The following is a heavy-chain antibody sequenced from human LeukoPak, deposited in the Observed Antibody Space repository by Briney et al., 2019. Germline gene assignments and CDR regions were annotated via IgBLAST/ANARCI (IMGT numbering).Heavy chain of an antibody. V-gene: IGHV3-64*01. Sequence: PGGSLRLSYAASGFTFSSYAMHWVRQAPGKGLEYVSAISSDGGSTYYANSVKGRFTISRDNSKNTLYLQMGSLRAEDMAVYYCARLVGGSLYFDYWGQGTLVTVSS. J-gene: IGHJ4*02. D-gene: IGHD1-26*01. CDR1: GFTFSSYA. CDR3: ARLVGGSLYFDY. CDR2: ISSDGGST.